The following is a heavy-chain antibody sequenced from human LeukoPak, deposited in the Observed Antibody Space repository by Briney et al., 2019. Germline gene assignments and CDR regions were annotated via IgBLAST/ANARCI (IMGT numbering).Heavy chain of an antibody. Sequence: ASVKVSCKASGYTFTGYYMHWVRQAPGQGLEWMGWINPNSGGANYAQKFQGRVTMTTDTFTSTAYMELRSLRSDDTAVYYCARADYSNYPETYWGQGTLVTVSS. D-gene: IGHD4-11*01. CDR2: INPNSGGA. J-gene: IGHJ4*02. V-gene: IGHV1-2*02. CDR3: ARADYSNYPETY. CDR1: GYTFTGYY.